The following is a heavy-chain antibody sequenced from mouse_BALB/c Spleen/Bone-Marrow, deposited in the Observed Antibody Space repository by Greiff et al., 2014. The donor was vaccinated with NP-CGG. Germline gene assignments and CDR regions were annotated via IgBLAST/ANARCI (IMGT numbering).Heavy chain of an antibody. Sequence: VQLKQSGPGLVKPSQSLSLTCSVTGYSITGGYYWNWVRQFPGNKLEWLGYISYDGSNHYNPSPTNRVSITRDTSKNQFFLKLNSVTTEDTGTYYCASVEVHAMDYWGQGTSVTVSS. CDR3: ASVEVHAMDY. J-gene: IGHJ4*01. CDR1: GYSITGGYY. V-gene: IGHV3-6*02. CDR2: ISYDGSN.